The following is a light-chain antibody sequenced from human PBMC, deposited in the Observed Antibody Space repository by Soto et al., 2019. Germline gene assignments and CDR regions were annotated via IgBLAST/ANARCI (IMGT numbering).Light chain of an antibody. CDR2: EVS. CDR1: SSDVGGYNY. Sequence: QSVLTQPASVSGSPGQSITISCTGTSSDVGGYNYVSWYQQHPGKAPKLMIYEVSNRPSGVSNRFSGSKSGNTASLTISGLQAEDEADYYCSSYTSSSTNYVFGNRTKVTV. CDR3: SSYTSSSTNYV. V-gene: IGLV2-14*01. J-gene: IGLJ1*01.